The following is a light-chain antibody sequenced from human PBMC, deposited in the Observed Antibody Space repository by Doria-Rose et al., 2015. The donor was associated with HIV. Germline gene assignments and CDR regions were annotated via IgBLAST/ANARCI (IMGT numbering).Light chain of an antibody. CDR2: DGS. V-gene: IGKV3-20*01. J-gene: IGKJ1*01. CDR3: RQSATSWT. Sequence: EIVMTQSPGTLSLSPGERATLSCRASQSFSSTYLAWYQQKPGRAPSRLIYDGSTRATAIPDRFSASGSDTDFTLTVTGLEPDDFALYYFRQSATSWTFGKGTKVDI. CDR1: QSFSSTY.